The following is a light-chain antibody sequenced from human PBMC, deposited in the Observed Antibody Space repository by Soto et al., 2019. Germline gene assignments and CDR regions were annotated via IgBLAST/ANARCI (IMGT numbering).Light chain of an antibody. CDR3: QQYHTWPIT. CDR1: QTIRSSH. V-gene: IGKV3-20*01. J-gene: IGKJ4*01. Sequence: EIVLTQSPGSLSLSPGERATLCCRASQTIRSSHLAWYQQKPGQAPRLLIYGASTRTFDVPDRFSGSGSGTEFTLTISSLQSEDCAIYYCQQYHTWPITFGGGTKVDIK. CDR2: GAS.